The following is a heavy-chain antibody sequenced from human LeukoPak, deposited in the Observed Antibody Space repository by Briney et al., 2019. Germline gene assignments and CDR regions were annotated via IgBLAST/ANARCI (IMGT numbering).Heavy chain of an antibody. CDR2: ISSSSSTI. Sequence: PGGSLRLSCAASGFTFSSYAMSWVRQAPGKGLEWVSYISSSSSTIYYADSVKGRFTISRDNAKNSLYLQMNSLRAEDTAVYYCARSRYYGSGSYYKGLYYGMDVWGQGTTVTVSS. J-gene: IGHJ6*02. V-gene: IGHV3-48*04. D-gene: IGHD3-10*01. CDR1: GFTFSSYA. CDR3: ARSRYYGSGSYYKGLYYGMDV.